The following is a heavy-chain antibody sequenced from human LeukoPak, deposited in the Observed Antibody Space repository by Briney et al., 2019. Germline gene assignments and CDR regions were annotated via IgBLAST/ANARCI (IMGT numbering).Heavy chain of an antibody. CDR3: VRGRFRYCSGVVCYSHYFEY. V-gene: IGHV1-2*02. D-gene: IGHD2-15*01. CDR2: INPNSGGT. CDR1: GYTFTDYY. Sequence: ASVKVSCKASGYTFTDYYLHWVRQAPGQGLEWMGWINPNSGGTKFAQEFQGRVTMTSDTSIKTAYMELRRLRSEDTALYYCVRGRFRYCSGVVCYSHYFEYWGQGTLLTVSS. J-gene: IGHJ4*02.